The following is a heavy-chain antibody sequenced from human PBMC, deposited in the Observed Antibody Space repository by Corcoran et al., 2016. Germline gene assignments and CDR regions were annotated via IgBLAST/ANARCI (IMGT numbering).Heavy chain of an antibody. D-gene: IGHD1-26*01. CDR1: GFTFSSYW. CDR3: ARDPSVGATSWFDP. Sequence: EVQLVESGGGLVQPGGSLRLSCAASGFTFSSYWMSWVRQAPGKGLEWVANIKQDGSGKYYVDSVKGRFTISRDNAKNSLYLQMNSLRAEDTAVYYCARDPSVGATSWFDPWGQGTLVTVSS. CDR2: IKQDGSGK. J-gene: IGHJ5*02. V-gene: IGHV3-7*03.